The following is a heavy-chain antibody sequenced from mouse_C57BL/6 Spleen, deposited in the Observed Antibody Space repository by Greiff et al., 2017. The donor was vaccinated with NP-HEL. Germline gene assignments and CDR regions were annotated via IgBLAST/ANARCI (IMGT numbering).Heavy chain of an antibody. V-gene: IGHV1-26*01. CDR1: GYTFTDYY. CDR2: INPNNGGT. J-gene: IGHJ2*01. Sequence: VQLQQSGPELVKPGASVKISCKASGYTFTDYYMNWVKQSHGKSLEWIGDINPNNGGTSYNQKFKGKATLTVDKSSSTAYMELRSLTSEDSAVYYCARSFYDYDVDYWGQGTTLTVSS. D-gene: IGHD2-4*01. CDR3: ARSFYDYDVDY.